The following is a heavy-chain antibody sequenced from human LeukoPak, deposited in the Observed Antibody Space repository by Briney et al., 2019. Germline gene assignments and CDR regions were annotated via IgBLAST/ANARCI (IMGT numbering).Heavy chain of an antibody. CDR1: GDSFSSHY. Sequence: SETLSLTCAVSGDSFSSHYWTWIRQSPGTGLEWIGYISHIGRTNYNPSLKSRVTISIDTSKNQFSLKLRSVTAADTAVYYCARDLVTVTQGLDIWGQGTMVSVSS. D-gene: IGHD4-17*01. J-gene: IGHJ3*02. V-gene: IGHV4-59*11. CDR2: ISHIGRT. CDR3: ARDLVTVTQGLDI.